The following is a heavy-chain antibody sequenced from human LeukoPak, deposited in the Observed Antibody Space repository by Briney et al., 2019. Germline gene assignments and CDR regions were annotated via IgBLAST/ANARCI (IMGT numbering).Heavy chain of an antibody. Sequence: ESGPTLVNPTQTLTLTCTFSGFSLSTSGVGVGWIRQPPGKALEWLALIYWNDDKRYSPSLKSRLTITKDTSKNQVVLTMTNMDPVDTATYYCAHRGALGGYSLYNFDYWGQGTLVTVSS. J-gene: IGHJ4*02. CDR3: AHRGALGGYSLYNFDY. CDR2: IYWNDDK. D-gene: IGHD5-18*01. V-gene: IGHV2-5*01. CDR1: GFSLSTSGVG.